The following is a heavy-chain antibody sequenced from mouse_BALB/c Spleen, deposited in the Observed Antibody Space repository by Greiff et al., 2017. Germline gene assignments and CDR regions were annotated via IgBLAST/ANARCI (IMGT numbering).Heavy chain of an antibody. D-gene: IGHD2-14*01. Sequence: EVKLVESGGGLVKPGGSLKLSCAASGFTFSSYAMSWVRQSPEKRLEWVAEISSGGSYTYYPDTVTGRFTISRDNAKNTLYLEMSSLRSEDTAMYYCAREGVRRAWFAYWGQGTLVTVSA. V-gene: IGHV5-9-4*01. CDR3: AREGVRRAWFAY. J-gene: IGHJ3*01. CDR2: ISSGGSYT. CDR1: GFTFSSYA.